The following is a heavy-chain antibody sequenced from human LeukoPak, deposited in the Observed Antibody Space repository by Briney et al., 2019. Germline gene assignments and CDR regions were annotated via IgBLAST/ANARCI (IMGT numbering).Heavy chain of an antibody. Sequence: SETLSLTCAVSGGSISSSNWWSWVCQPPGKGLEWIGEIYHSGSTNYNPSLKSRVTISVDKSKNQFSLKLSSVTAADTAVYYCARDPAEYCSGGSCYYYGMDVLGQGTTVTVSS. CDR3: ARDPAEYCSGGSCYYYGMDV. CDR2: IYHSGST. CDR1: GGSISSSNW. D-gene: IGHD2-15*01. V-gene: IGHV4-4*02. J-gene: IGHJ6*02.